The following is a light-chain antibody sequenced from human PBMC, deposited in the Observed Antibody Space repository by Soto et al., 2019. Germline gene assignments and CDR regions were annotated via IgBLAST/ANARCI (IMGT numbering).Light chain of an antibody. CDR1: QIVTINS. CDR3: QQYGDSPCT. V-gene: IGKV3-20*01. CDR2: AAS. J-gene: IGKJ3*01. Sequence: EVVLTQSPGTLFLSPGERATLSCRASQIVTINSLAWYQQKPGQPPRLLIYAASTRASAIPDRFSGSGSGTDFTLTISRLQPEDVALYYCQQYGDSPCTFGPGTRVDVK.